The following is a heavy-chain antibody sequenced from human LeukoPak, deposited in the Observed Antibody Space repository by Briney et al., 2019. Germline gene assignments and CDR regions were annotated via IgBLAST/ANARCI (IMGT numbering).Heavy chain of an antibody. CDR2: IGASGGST. J-gene: IGHJ4*02. Sequence: GGSLRLSCATSGFTFSSYAMSWVRQAPGKGLEWVSGIGASGGSTYYADSVKGRFTISRDNSKNTLYLQMNSLRAEDTAVYYCAKFSGQQLVGYYFDYWGQGTLVTVSS. D-gene: IGHD6-13*01. V-gene: IGHV3-23*01. CDR3: AKFSGQQLVGYYFDY. CDR1: GFTFSSYA.